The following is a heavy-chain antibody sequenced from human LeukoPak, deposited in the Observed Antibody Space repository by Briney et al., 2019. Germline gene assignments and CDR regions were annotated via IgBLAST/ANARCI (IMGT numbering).Heavy chain of an antibody. D-gene: IGHD2-15*01. CDR3: AFGYCSAGSCYSMDY. Sequence: ASVKVSCKASGYTFTSYVIHWVRQAPGQRLEWMGWINAGDGNTKYSQKFQGRVTITRDTSASTAYMELSSLRSEDTAVYYCAFGYCSAGSCYSMDYWGQGTLVTVSS. CDR2: INAGDGNT. CDR1: GYTFTSYV. J-gene: IGHJ4*02. V-gene: IGHV1-3*01.